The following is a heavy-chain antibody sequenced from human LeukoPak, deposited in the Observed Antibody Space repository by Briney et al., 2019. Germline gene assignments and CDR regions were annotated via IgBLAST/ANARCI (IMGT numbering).Heavy chain of an antibody. J-gene: IGHJ4*02. D-gene: IGHD4-23*01. CDR3: ARVGVDYSGNIIKYYFDY. Sequence: PSETLSLTCTVSGGSISSYYWSWIRQPPGKGLEWIGYIYYSGTTNYSPSLKSRVIMSVDTSKNQFSLKLSPVTAADTAMYYCARVGVDYSGNIIKYYFDYWGQGTLVTVSS. CDR2: IYYSGTT. V-gene: IGHV4-59*01. CDR1: GGSISSYY.